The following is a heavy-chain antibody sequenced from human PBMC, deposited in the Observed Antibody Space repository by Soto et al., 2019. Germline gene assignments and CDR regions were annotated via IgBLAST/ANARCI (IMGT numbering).Heavy chain of an antibody. Sequence: QVQLVQSGAEVQKSGSSVKVSCKASGGIFSTYAISWLRQAPGQGLEWMGGIIPLFGTPNYAKRFPDRVTSTEDGATSRANRERSRLRSEDTAVYYYARDRDDYCSGHYYNRIALWGDGTLVAVS. CDR3: ARDRDDYCSGHYYNRIAL. V-gene: IGHV1-69*01. CDR2: IIPLFGTP. J-gene: IGHJ4*01. CDR1: GGIFSTYA. D-gene: IGHD3-10*01.